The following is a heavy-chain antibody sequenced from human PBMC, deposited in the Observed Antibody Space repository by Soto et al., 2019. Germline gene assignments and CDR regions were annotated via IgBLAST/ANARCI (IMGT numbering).Heavy chain of an antibody. D-gene: IGHD2-15*01. CDR3: ARESRYCSGGSCYFLPWIDY. V-gene: IGHV1-69*12. Sequence: QVQLVQSGAEVKKPGSSVKVSCKASGGTFSSYAISWVRQAPGQGLEWMGGIIPIFGTANYAQKFQGRVTITAEEATSTDDMELSSLRSEDTAVYYCARESRYCSGGSCYFLPWIDYWGQGTLVTVSS. J-gene: IGHJ4*02. CDR2: IIPIFGTA. CDR1: GGTFSSYA.